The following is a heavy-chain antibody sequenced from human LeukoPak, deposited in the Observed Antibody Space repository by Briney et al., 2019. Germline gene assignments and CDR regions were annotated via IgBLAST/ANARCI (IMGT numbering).Heavy chain of an antibody. CDR3: AKDLMDCSSTSCYDAYYGMDV. J-gene: IGHJ6*02. CDR1: GFTFDDYA. D-gene: IGHD2-2*01. V-gene: IGHV3-9*01. Sequence: PGRSLRLSCAASGFTFDDYAMHWVRQAPGKGLEWVSGISWSSGSTGYADSVKGRFTISRDNAKNSLYLQMNSLRAEDTALYYCAKDLMDCSSTSCYDAYYGMDVWGQGTTVTVSS. CDR2: ISWSSGST.